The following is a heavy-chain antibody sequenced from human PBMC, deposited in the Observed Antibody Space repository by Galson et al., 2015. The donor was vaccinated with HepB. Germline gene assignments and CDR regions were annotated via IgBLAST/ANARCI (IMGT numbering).Heavy chain of an antibody. Sequence: LSLTCTVSGGSISSGDYYWSWIRQPPGKGLEWIGYIYYSGSTYYNPSLKSRVTISVDTSKNQFSLKLSSVTAADTAVYYCARGVPAAAGRDDAFDIWGQGTMVTVSS. D-gene: IGHD6-13*01. CDR3: ARGVPAAAGRDDAFDI. J-gene: IGHJ3*02. CDR1: GGSISSGDYY. V-gene: IGHV4-30-4*01. CDR2: IYYSGST.